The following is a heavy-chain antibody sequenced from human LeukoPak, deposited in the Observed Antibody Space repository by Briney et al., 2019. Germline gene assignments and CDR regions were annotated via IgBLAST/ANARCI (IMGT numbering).Heavy chain of an antibody. CDR1: GYSFTSYW. CDR2: IFPGDSDT. Sequence: GESLKISCKGSGYSFTSYWIGWVRQMPGKGLEWMGIIFPGDSDTRYSPSFQGQVTISADKSISTAYLQWRSLKASDTAVYYCAKHRGQYSYGLTVDYWGQGTLVTVSS. D-gene: IGHD5-18*01. CDR3: AKHRGQYSYGLTVDY. J-gene: IGHJ4*02. V-gene: IGHV5-51*01.